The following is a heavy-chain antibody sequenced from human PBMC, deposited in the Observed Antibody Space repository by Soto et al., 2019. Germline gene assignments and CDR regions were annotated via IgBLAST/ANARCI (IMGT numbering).Heavy chain of an antibody. J-gene: IGHJ6*02. Sequence: GGSLRLSCAASGFTFSSYAMHWVRQAPGKGLEWVAVISYDGSNKYYADSVKGRFTISRDNSKNTLYLQMNSLRAEDTAVYYCASDSGAWDNYYYYGMAVWGQGTTVTVSS. CDR3: ASDSGAWDNYYYYGMAV. V-gene: IGHV3-30-3*01. CDR2: ISYDGSNK. CDR1: GFTFSSYA. D-gene: IGHD3-10*01.